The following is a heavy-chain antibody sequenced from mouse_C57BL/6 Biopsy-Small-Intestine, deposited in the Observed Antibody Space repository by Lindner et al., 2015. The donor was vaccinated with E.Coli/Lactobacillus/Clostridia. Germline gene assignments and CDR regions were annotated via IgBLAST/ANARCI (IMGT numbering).Heavy chain of an antibody. Sequence: VQLQESGAELVKPGASVKISCKASGYAFSSYWMNWVKQRPGKGLEWIGQIYPGDGDTNHNGKFKGKATLTADKSSSTAYMQLSSLTSEDSAVYFCAREGSSGSFDYWGQGTTLTVSS. D-gene: IGHD3-2*02. CDR3: AREGSSGSFDY. CDR1: GYAFSSYW. J-gene: IGHJ2*01. V-gene: IGHV1-80*01. CDR2: IYPGDGDT.